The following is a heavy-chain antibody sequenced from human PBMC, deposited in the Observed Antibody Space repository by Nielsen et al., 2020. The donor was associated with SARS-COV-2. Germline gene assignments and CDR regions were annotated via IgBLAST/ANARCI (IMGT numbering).Heavy chain of an antibody. V-gene: IGHV4-4*02. CDR2: IYYTGTT. D-gene: IGHD1-26*01. CDR1: GGSISSSNW. J-gene: IGHJ4*02. CDR3: ATMGGAYYNFDY. Sequence: SETLSLTCAVSGGSISSSNWWSWVRQSPGKGLEWIGYIYYTGTTNYNSSFESRVTISVDTSKNQFSLTLRSVTAADTALYYCATMGGAYYNFDYWGQGALVTVSS.